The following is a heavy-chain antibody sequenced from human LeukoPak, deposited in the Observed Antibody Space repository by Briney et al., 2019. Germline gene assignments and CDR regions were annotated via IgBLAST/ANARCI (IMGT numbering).Heavy chain of an antibody. CDR3: AKEERAYASTDLDI. Sequence: GGSLRLSCAASGFTFSNYGMQWVRQAPGKGLEWMAVISHDGTVKYYADSVKGRITISRDNSKNTLYLQMNSLRTEDTAVYYCAKEERAYASTDLDIWGQGTMVTVSS. V-gene: IGHV3-30*18. CDR2: ISHDGTVK. CDR1: GFTFSNYG. D-gene: IGHD1-1*01. J-gene: IGHJ3*02.